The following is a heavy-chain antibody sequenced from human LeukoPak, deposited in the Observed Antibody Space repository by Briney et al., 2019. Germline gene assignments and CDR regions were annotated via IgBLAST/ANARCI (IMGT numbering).Heavy chain of an antibody. CDR1: GYTFISYY. Sequence: ASVKVSCKASGYTFISYYIHWVRQAPGQGLEWMGIINPSGGGTTYAQKFQGRVTMTRDTSTSTVYMELSSLRSEDTAVYYCAGETEVVADSNYFDFWGQGTLVTVSS. J-gene: IGHJ4*02. CDR3: AGETEVVADSNYFDF. D-gene: IGHD2-21*01. CDR2: INPSGGGT. V-gene: IGHV1-46*01.